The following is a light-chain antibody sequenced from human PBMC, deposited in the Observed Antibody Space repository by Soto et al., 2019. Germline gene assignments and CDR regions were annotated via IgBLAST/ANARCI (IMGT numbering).Light chain of an antibody. CDR1: SSDVGGYNY. CDR3: NSYTDISSV. CDR2: EVS. V-gene: IGLV2-14*01. J-gene: IGLJ1*01. Sequence: QSALTQPASVSGSPGQSITISCTGTSSDVGGYNYVSWYQQHPGKAPKLIIYEVSNRPSGVSNRFSGSKSANTASLTISGLQAEDEGDYYCNSYTDISSVFGTGTKLTVL.